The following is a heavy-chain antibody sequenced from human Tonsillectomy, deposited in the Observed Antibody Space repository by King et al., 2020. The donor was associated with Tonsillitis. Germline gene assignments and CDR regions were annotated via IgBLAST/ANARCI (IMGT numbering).Heavy chain of an antibody. V-gene: IGHV3-23*04. Sequence: VQLVESGGDLVQPGGSLRLSCAASGFTFSSYAMSWVRQAPGKGLEWVSVISGSGGDTYYADSVKDRFTISRDNSKNTLSLQMNSLRAEDTALYFCAKIYGYSRGPVDSWGQGTLVTVSS. CDR1: GFTFSSYA. CDR3: AKIYGYSRGPVDS. J-gene: IGHJ4*02. CDR2: ISGSGGDT. D-gene: IGHD6-19*01.